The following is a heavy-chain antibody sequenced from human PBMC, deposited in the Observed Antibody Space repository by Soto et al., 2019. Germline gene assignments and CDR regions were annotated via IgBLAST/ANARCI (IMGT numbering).Heavy chain of an antibody. D-gene: IGHD2-15*01. V-gene: IGHV3-21*01. CDR3: ARGPQTRYCSGGSCYDY. Sequence: GVSLRLSCAASGFTFSSYSMNWVRQAPGKGLEWVSSISSSSSYIYYADSVKGRFTISRDNAKNSLYLQMNSLRAEDTAVYYCARGPQTRYCSGGSCYDYWGQGTLVTVSS. CDR1: GFTFSSYS. J-gene: IGHJ4*02. CDR2: ISSSSSYI.